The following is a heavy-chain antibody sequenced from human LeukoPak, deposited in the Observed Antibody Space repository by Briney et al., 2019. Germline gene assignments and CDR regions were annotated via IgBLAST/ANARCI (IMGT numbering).Heavy chain of an antibody. Sequence: PSETLSLTCSVSGGSISSDGYYWSWIRQPPTKGLEWIGFIYHSGTTYYNPSLKSRVTMSVDKSKNQFSLKLSSVTAADTAVYYCARVLDYTNYVDYWGQGTLVTVSS. V-gene: IGHV4-30-2*01. D-gene: IGHD4-11*01. CDR3: ARVLDYTNYVDY. CDR2: IYHSGTT. J-gene: IGHJ4*02. CDR1: GGSISSDGYY.